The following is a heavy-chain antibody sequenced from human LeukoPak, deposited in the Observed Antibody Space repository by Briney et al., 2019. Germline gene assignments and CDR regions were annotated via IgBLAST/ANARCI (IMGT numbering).Heavy chain of an antibody. CDR1: GYPISSGYY. J-gene: IGHJ3*02. Sequence: SETLSLTCTVSGYPISSGYYWGWIRQPPGKGLEWIGGIYHRGSTYYNPSLKSRVTISVDTSKNQFSLKLNSVTAADTAVYYCARYRNCGSDCYDAFDIWGQGTMVTVSS. CDR2: IYHRGST. CDR3: ARYRNCGSDCYDAFDI. D-gene: IGHD2-21*02. V-gene: IGHV4-38-2*02.